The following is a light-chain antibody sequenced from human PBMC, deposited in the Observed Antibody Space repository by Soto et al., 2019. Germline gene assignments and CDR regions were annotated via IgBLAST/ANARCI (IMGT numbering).Light chain of an antibody. Sequence: EIVLTQSPATLSLSPGERATLSCRASQSVRSYLAWYQQKPGQAPRLLIYDASNRATGIPARFSGSGSGTDFTLTISSLEPEDFAVYYCQQRSNWLTFGGGTTVEIK. J-gene: IGKJ4*01. V-gene: IGKV3-11*01. CDR1: QSVRSY. CDR3: QQRSNWLT. CDR2: DAS.